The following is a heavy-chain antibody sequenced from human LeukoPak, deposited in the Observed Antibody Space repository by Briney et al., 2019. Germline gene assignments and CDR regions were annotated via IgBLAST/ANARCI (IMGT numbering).Heavy chain of an antibody. CDR1: GFTFSNYA. D-gene: IGHD4-17*01. J-gene: IGHJ3*02. CDR3: GRDPNGDYIGAFDM. V-gene: IGHV3-23*01. Sequence: GGSLRLSCAASGFTFSNYAMIWVRQAPGKGLEWVSAIWGSGSSTLYADSVKDRFTISRDNSKNTLYLQMSSLRAEDTAVYYCGRDPNGDYIGAFDMWGQGTVVTVSS. CDR2: IWGSGSST.